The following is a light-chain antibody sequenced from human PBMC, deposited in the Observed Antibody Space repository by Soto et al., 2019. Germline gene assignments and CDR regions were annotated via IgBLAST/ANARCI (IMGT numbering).Light chain of an antibody. Sequence: EIGLRQSPGTLSLSTGERATLSCRASQRLSSNYLAWFQQKPGQAPRLLIYGASSRATGIPDRFSGSGSGTDFTLTIPRLEPEDFAVYYCLQYGSSVWTFGQGTKVDTK. CDR1: QRLSSNY. CDR3: LQYGSSVWT. CDR2: GAS. J-gene: IGKJ1*01. V-gene: IGKV3-20*01.